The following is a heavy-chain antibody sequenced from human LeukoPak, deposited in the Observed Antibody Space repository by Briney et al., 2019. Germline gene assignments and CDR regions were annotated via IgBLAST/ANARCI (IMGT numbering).Heavy chain of an antibody. D-gene: IGHD2-21*02. Sequence: GASVKVSCKASGYTFTSYGISWVRQAPGQGLDWMGWISAYNGNTNYAQKLQGRVTMTTDTSTSTAYMELRSLRSDDTAVYYCARGHAAYCGGDCPGGYWGQGTLVTVSS. CDR3: ARGHAAYCGGDCPGGY. CDR1: GYTFTSYG. J-gene: IGHJ4*02. CDR2: ISAYNGNT. V-gene: IGHV1-18*01.